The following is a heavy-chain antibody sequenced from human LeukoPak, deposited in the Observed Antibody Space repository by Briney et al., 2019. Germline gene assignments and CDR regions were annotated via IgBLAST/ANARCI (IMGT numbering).Heavy chain of an antibody. CDR2: TYYKSKWYN. CDR1: GDSVSSNSAA. D-gene: IGHD6-6*01. J-gene: IGHJ4*02. Sequence: SQTLSLTCATSGDSVSSNSAAWHWLRQSPSRGLEWLGRTYYKSKWYNDYAVSVKSRMTINPDTSENQFSLQLNSVTPEDTPVYYCTRGAGSYSSSYRFDSWGQGTLVTVSS. V-gene: IGHV6-1*01. CDR3: TRGAGSYSSSYRFDS.